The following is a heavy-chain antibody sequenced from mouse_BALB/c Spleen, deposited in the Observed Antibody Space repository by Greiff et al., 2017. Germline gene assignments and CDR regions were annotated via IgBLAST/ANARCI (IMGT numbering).Heavy chain of an antibody. Sequence: QVQLQQSGAELVRPGTSVKVSCKASGYAFTNYLIEWVKQRPGQGLEWIGVINPGSGGTNYNEKFKGKATLTADKSSSTAYMQLSSLTSDDSAVYFCARSSTMITTSYAMDYWGQGTSVTVSS. D-gene: IGHD2-4*01. CDR1: GYAFTNYL. CDR2: INPGSGGT. V-gene: IGHV1-54*01. J-gene: IGHJ4*01. CDR3: ARSSTMITTSYAMDY.